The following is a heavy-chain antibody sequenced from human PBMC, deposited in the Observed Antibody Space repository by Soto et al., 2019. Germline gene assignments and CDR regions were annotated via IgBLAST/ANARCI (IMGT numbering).Heavy chain of an antibody. D-gene: IGHD2-21*01. Sequence: SLKISCKGSGYSFTSYWIGWVRQMPGXXXEWMGXIXXGXSXXXXSXSFQGQVTISADKSISTAYLQWSSLKASDTARDYCXXXXXXXXXXXXXXXRIHVWAHGRTLTV. CDR1: GYSFTSYW. J-gene: IGHJ6*02. CDR3: XXXXXXXXXXXXXXXRIHV. V-gene: IGHV5-51*01. CDR2: IXXGXSXX.